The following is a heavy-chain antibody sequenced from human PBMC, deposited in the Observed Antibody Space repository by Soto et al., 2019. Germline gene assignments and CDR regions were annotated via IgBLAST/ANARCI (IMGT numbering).Heavy chain of an antibody. CDR1: GGSISSYY. J-gene: IGHJ6*02. Sequence: SETLSLTCTVSGGSISSYYWNWIRQPPGKGLEWIGDIYYSGSTNYSPSLKSRVTMSVDTSKNQFSLKLSSVTAADSAVYYCARLSGDYYGSDVWGQGTTVTSP. V-gene: IGHV4-59*01. D-gene: IGHD3-10*01. CDR3: ARLSGDYYGSDV. CDR2: IYYSGST.